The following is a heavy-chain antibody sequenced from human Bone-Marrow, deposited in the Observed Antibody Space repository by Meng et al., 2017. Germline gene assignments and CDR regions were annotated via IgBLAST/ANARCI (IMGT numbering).Heavy chain of an antibody. CDR1: GFTFDDYA. Sequence: GESLKISCAASGFTFDDYAMHWVRQAPGKGLEWVSLISWDGGSTYYADSVKGRFTISRDNSKNSLYLQMNSLRAEGTALYYCAKDMVRGVIFALDYWGQGTLVTVSS. CDR2: ISWDGGST. J-gene: IGHJ4*02. V-gene: IGHV3-43D*03. CDR3: AKDMVRGVIFALDY. D-gene: IGHD3-10*01.